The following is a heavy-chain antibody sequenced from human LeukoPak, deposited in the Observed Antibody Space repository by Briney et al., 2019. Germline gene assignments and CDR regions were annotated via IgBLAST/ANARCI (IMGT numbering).Heavy chain of an antibody. Sequence: ASVKVSCKASGYTFTSYDINWVRQATGQGLEWMGWINPNSGGTNYAQKFQGWVTMTRDTSISTAYMELSRPRSDDTAVYYCARTMYYYDSSGYSYWGQGTLVTVSS. CDR2: INPNSGGT. CDR3: ARTMYYYDSSGYSY. D-gene: IGHD3-22*01. J-gene: IGHJ4*02. CDR1: GYTFTSYD. V-gene: IGHV1-2*04.